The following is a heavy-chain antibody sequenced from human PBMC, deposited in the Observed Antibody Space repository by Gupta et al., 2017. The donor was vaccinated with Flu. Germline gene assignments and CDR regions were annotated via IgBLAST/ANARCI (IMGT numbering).Heavy chain of an antibody. CDR3: AISNGHAFDL. CDR2: INKDGSST. Sequence: EVQLVESGGDSVQPGGSLRLSCGAPGFTFSTYWMHWVRQAPGKGLVWVSCINKDGSSTTYADSVKGRFTISRDNAKNTLYLQMNNLRAEDTAVYYCAISNGHAFDLWGQGTMVTVSS. V-gene: IGHV3-74*01. J-gene: IGHJ3*01. D-gene: IGHD3-22*01. CDR1: GFTFSTYW.